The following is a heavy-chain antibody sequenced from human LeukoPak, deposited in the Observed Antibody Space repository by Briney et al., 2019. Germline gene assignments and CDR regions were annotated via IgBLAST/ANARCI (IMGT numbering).Heavy chain of an antibody. J-gene: IGHJ4*02. CDR3: ASGAEDSSGYFVS. Sequence: PGGSLRLSCAASGFTFSRYWMHWVRQAPGKGLVCVSRVSGDGSKTNYADSVKGRFTISRDNSKNTLYLQMSSVRAEDSSVYYCASGAEDSSGYFVSWGQGTLVTVSS. CDR2: VSGDGSKT. V-gene: IGHV3-74*01. D-gene: IGHD3-22*01. CDR1: GFTFSRYW.